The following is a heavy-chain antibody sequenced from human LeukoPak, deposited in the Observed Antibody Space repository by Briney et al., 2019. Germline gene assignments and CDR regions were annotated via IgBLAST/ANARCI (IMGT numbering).Heavy chain of an antibody. V-gene: IGHV1-2*02. J-gene: IGHJ5*02. CDR1: GYSFTDYY. Sequence: ASVKVSCKTSGYSFTDYYRHWVRPAPGQGLEWMGWINPNSGGTSSAQKFQGRVTMTRDTSITTVYMEVSWLTSDDTAIYYCARADRLHGGPYLIGPWGQGTLVTVSS. CDR2: INPNSGGT. CDR3: ARADRLHGGPYLIGP. D-gene: IGHD2-21*01.